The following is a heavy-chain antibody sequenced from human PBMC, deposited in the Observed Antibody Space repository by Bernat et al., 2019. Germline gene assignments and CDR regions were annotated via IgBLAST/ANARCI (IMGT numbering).Heavy chain of an antibody. CDR2: ISSSSSTI. J-gene: IGHJ1*01. D-gene: IGHD3-10*01. CDR1: GFTFSSDS. Sequence: EVQLVESGGGLVQPGGSLRLSCAASGFTFSSDSMNWVRQAPGKGLGWVAYISSSSSTIYYADYVKGRFTIARDNAKNSLYLQMNSLRDEDTAVYYCARAPTYGSGSYGHFQHWGQGTLVTVSS. V-gene: IGHV3-48*02. CDR3: ARAPTYGSGSYGHFQH.